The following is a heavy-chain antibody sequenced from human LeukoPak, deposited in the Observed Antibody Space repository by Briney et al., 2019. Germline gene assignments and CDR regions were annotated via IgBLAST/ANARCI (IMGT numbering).Heavy chain of an antibody. CDR3: AKLFKTYYDILTGYYPYFDY. Sequence: PGGSLRLSCAASGFTFSTYAMSWARQAPGKGLEWVSGISSSGSGGNTYYADSVKGRFTISRDSSKNTLFLQMNTLRAEDTAVYYCAKLFKTYYDILTGYYPYFDYWGQGTLVTVSS. J-gene: IGHJ4*02. CDR2: ISSSGSGGNT. V-gene: IGHV3-23*01. D-gene: IGHD3-9*01. CDR1: GFTFSTYA.